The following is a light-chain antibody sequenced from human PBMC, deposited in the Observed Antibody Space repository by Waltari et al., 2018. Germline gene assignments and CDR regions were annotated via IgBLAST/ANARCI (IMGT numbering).Light chain of an antibody. J-gene: IGLJ1*01. CDR3: CSYAGSYTYV. CDR1: SSDVGYSNY. CDR2: DVS. V-gene: IGLV2-11*01. Sequence: QSALTQPRSVSGSPGQSVTISCTGTSSDVGYSNYPSWYQQYPGKAPKLIIYDVSKRPSGVPDRFSGSKSGNTASLTISGLQTEDEADYYCCSYAGSYTYVFGTGTKVTVL.